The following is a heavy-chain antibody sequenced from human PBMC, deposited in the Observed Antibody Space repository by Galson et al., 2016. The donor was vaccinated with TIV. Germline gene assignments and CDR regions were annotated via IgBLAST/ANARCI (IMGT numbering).Heavy chain of an antibody. CDR3: AREGYSFGVYFYGMNV. CDR1: GGSITSVDYY. Sequence: TLSLPCTVSGGSITSVDYYWSWVRQPPGKGLEWIGYIYYTGRTDYNPSLKGRVSISVDMSKNQCSLNLSSLTAADTAVYFCAREGYSFGVYFYGMNVWGQGTTVTVSS. J-gene: IGHJ6*02. CDR2: IYYTGRT. D-gene: IGHD5-18*01. V-gene: IGHV4-30-4*01.